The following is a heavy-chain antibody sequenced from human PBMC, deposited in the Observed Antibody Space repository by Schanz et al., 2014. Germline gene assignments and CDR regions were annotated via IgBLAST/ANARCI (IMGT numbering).Heavy chain of an antibody. J-gene: IGHJ3*01. V-gene: IGHV3-23*01. CDR2: ITGASDHI. CDR1: GFIFGSSV. D-gene: IGHD3-3*01. Sequence: EVQLLESGGGLVQPGGSLRLSCAASGFIFGSSVMAWVRQAPGKGLEWVSGITGASDHIDYAESVKGRFTISRDNSKNTLYLQMNSLRVDDTAVYYCAREQTIFGVTYTDAYDVWGRGTMVTVSS. CDR3: AREQTIFGVTYTDAYDV.